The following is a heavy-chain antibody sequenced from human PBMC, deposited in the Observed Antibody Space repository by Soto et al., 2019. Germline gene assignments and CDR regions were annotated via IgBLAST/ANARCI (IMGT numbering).Heavy chain of an antibody. CDR2: IWYDGSNK. CDR3: AREENWNYGIYYYGMDV. V-gene: IGHV3-33*01. D-gene: IGHD1-7*01. J-gene: IGHJ6*02. Sequence: HPGGSLRLSCAASGFTFSSYGMHWVRQAPGKGLEWVAVIWYDGSNKYYADSVKGRFTISRDNSKNTLYLQMNSLRAEDTAVYYCAREENWNYGIYYYGMDVWGQGTTVTVSS. CDR1: GFTFSSYG.